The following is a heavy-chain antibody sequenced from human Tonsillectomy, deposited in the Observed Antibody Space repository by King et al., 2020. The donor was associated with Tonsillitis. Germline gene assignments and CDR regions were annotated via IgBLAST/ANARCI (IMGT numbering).Heavy chain of an antibody. CDR1: GFTVSSNY. Sequence: VQLVESGGGLVQPGGSLRLSCAASGFTVSSNYMSWVRQAPGKGLEWVSVIYSDAGTYYADSVKGRFTISRNNSKNTLYLQMNSLRAEDTAVYYCAMISSSSSPYYYYDMDVWGQGTTVTVSS. CDR2: IYSDAGT. CDR3: AMISSSSSPYYYYDMDV. V-gene: IGHV3-53*04. D-gene: IGHD6-6*01. J-gene: IGHJ6*02.